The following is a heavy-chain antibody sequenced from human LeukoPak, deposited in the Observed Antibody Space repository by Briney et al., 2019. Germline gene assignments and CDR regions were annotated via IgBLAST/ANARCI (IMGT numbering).Heavy chain of an antibody. CDR2: IYYSGST. Sequence: PSETLSLTCTVSGGSISSSSYYWGWIRQPPGKGLEWIGSIYYSGSTYYNPSLKSRVTISVDTSKNQFSLKLSSVTAADTAVYYCAREGHLEWLLYPTGFDYWGQGTLVTVSS. CDR1: GGSISSSSYY. V-gene: IGHV4-39*07. J-gene: IGHJ4*02. D-gene: IGHD3-3*01. CDR3: AREGHLEWLLYPTGFDY.